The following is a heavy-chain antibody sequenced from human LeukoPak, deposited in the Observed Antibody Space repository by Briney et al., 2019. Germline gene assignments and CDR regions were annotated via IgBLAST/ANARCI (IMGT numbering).Heavy chain of an antibody. Sequence: GASVKVSCKASGGTFSSYAISWVRQAPGQGLEWMGGIIPIFGTANYAQKFQGRVTITADESTSTAYMELSSLRSEDTAVYYCARAVNCGDYGAGAFDIWGQGTMVTVSS. V-gene: IGHV1-69*13. CDR1: GGTFSSYA. D-gene: IGHD4-17*01. J-gene: IGHJ3*02. CDR2: IIPIFGTA. CDR3: ARAVNCGDYGAGAFDI.